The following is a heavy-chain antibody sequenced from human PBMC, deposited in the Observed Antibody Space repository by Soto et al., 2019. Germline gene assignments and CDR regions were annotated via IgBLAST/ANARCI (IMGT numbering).Heavy chain of an antibody. Sequence: QVQLQQWGAGLLKPSETLSLTCAVYGGSFSGYYWSWIRQPPGKGLEWIGEINHSGSTNYNPSLNSRVTIPVDTSKKRFSLNLSSDTATDTAVYYCARDVGYRSGYDYWGQGTLVTVSS. J-gene: IGHJ4*02. CDR2: INHSGST. D-gene: IGHD5-12*01. CDR3: ARDVGYRSGYDY. V-gene: IGHV4-34*01. CDR1: GGSFSGYY.